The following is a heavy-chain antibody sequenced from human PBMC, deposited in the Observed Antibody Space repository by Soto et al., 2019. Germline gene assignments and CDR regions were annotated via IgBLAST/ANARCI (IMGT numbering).Heavy chain of an antibody. Sequence: ASVKVSCKASGYTFTGHYIHWVRQAPEQGPEWVGEIGPGRGDTRFAQKFQGRVTMTRDTSINTVYMEIRNLSPDDTAVYYCGRGRSGQIVVFYWGQGTPVTVS. V-gene: IGHV1-2*02. CDR1: GYTFTGHY. CDR3: GRGRSGQIVVFY. J-gene: IGHJ1*01. CDR2: IGPGRGDT. D-gene: IGHD1-26*01.